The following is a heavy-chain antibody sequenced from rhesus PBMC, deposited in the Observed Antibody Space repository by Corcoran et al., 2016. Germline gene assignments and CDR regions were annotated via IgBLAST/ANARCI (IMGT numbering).Heavy chain of an antibody. Sequence: QVQLQESGPGVVKPSETLSLTCAVSGYSISSGYDWSWIRQPPGKGLEWIWYIYGSSGSTNYNPSLTNRVTISKDTSKNQFSLKLSSVTAADTAVYYCARETLYGTSYLFDYWGQGVLVTVSS. CDR3: ARETLYGTSYLFDY. V-gene: IGHV4-76*01. D-gene: IGHD4-29*01. J-gene: IGHJ4*01. CDR2: IYGSSGST. CDR1: GYSISSGYD.